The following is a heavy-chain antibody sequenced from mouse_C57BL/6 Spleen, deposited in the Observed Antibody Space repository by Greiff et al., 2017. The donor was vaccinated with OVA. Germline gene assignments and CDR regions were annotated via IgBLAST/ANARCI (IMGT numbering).Heavy chain of an antibody. CDR1: GFTFSDYY. CDR3: AREGGSSWDYAMDY. J-gene: IGHJ4*01. V-gene: IGHV5-16*01. Sequence: EVKLVESEGGLVQPGSSMKLSCTASGFTFSDYYMAWVRQVPEKGLEWVANINYDGSSTYYLDSLKSRFIISRENAKNILYLQMSSLKSEDTATYYCAREGGSSWDYAMDYWGQGTSVTVSS. D-gene: IGHD1-1*01. CDR2: INYDGSST.